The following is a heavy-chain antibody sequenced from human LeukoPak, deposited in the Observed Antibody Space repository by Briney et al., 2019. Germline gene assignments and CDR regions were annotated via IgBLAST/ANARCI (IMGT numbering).Heavy chain of an antibody. CDR2: INHSGSN. V-gene: IGHV4-34*01. J-gene: IGHJ4*02. Sequence: SETLSLTCAVYGGSFSGYYWSWIRQPPGKGLEWIGEINHSGSNNYNPSLKSRVTISVDTSKNQFSLKLSSVTAADTAVYYCARGEEFQFSIVVVPAARPRVFDYWGQGTLVTVSS. CDR3: ARGEEFQFSIVVVPAARPRVFDY. CDR1: GGSFSGYY. D-gene: IGHD2-2*01.